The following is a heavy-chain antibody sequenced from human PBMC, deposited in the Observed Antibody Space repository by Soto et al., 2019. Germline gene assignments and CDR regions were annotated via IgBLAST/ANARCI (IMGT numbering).Heavy chain of an antibody. CDR3: ARGGSRKVDGTDY. CDR2: FDPEDGET. CDR1: GYTLTELS. Sequence: ASVKVSCKVSGYTLTELSMHWVRQAPGKGLEWMGGFDPEDGETIYAQKFQGRVTMTRDTSTSTVYMELSSLRSEDTAVYYCARGGSRKVDGTDYWGQGTLVTVSS. D-gene: IGHD6-19*01. J-gene: IGHJ4*02. V-gene: IGHV1-24*01.